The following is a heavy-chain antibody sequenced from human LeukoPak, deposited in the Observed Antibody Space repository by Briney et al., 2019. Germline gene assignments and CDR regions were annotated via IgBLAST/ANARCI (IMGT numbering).Heavy chain of an antibody. Sequence: ASVKVSCKASGYTFTNYDINWVRQATGQGLEWMGWMNPKSGYTGNAQKFQGRVTITRDTSINTAYMELRSLRSDDTAVYYCASLTGDGENFDYWGQGTLVTVSS. V-gene: IGHV1-8*03. J-gene: IGHJ4*02. CDR2: MNPKSGYT. CDR1: GYTFTNYD. CDR3: ASLTGDGENFDY. D-gene: IGHD7-27*01.